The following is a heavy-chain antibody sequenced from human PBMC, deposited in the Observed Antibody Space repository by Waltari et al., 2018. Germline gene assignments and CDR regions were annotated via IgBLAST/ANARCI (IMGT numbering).Heavy chain of an antibody. V-gene: IGHV1-8*03. D-gene: IGHD3-3*01. Sequence: QVQLVQSGAEVKKPGASVKVSCKASGYTFTSYDINWVRQATGQGLEWMGWMNPNSGNTGYAQKFQGRVTITRNTSISTAYMELSSLRSEDTAVYYCARGPVRDFWSGYSKGLGWFDPWGQGTLVTVSS. CDR1: GYTFTSYD. CDR2: MNPNSGNT. CDR3: ARGPVRDFWSGYSKGLGWFDP. J-gene: IGHJ5*02.